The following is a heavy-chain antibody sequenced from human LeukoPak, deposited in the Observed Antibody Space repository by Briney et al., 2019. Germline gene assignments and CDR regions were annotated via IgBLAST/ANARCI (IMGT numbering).Heavy chain of an antibody. CDR2: IKQDGSEK. D-gene: IGHD5-18*01. Sequence: PGGSLRLSCAASGFTFSSYWMSWVRQAPGKGLEWVANIKQDGSEKYYVDSVKGRFTISRDNAKNSLYLQMNSLRAEDTAVYYCAKRGYSYGKAFDIWGQGTMVTVFS. J-gene: IGHJ3*02. CDR3: AKRGYSYGKAFDI. CDR1: GFTFSSYW. V-gene: IGHV3-7*01.